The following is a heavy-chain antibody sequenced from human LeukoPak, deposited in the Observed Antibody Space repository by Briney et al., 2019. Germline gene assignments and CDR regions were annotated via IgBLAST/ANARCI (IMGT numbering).Heavy chain of an antibody. J-gene: IGHJ1*01. CDR1: GYTFTSYG. V-gene: IGHV1-18*01. D-gene: IGHD3-9*01. Sequence: ASVKVSCKASGYTFTSYGISWVRQAPGQGLEWMGWISAYNGNTNYAQKLQGRVTMTTDTSTSTAYMELRSLRSDDTAVYYCARDILTGYYAQLGYFQHRGQGTLVTVSS. CDR2: ISAYNGNT. CDR3: ARDILTGYYAQLGYFQH.